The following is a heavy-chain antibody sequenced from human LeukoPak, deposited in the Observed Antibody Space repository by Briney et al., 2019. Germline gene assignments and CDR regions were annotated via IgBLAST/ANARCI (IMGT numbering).Heavy chain of an antibody. V-gene: IGHV6-1*01. CDR1: GDSVSRNTAG. CDR3: ARVLRIAAAGQYYYYMDV. D-gene: IGHD6-13*01. Sequence: SQTLSLTCAISGDSVSRNTAGWNWIRQSPSRGLEWLGRTYYRSKWYSDFAPSVRNRITINPDTSKNQFSLQLNSVTPEDTAVYYCARVLRIAAAGQYYYYMDVWGKGTTVTVSS. CDR2: TYYRSKWYS. J-gene: IGHJ6*03.